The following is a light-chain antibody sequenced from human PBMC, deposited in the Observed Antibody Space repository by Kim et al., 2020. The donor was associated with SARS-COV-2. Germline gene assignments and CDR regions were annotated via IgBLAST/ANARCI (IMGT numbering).Light chain of an antibody. Sequence: VAPGQTSSGTCTGDKVGEKYVYWFQQKAGQAPVLVMYEDAKRPSGIPERFSGSNSGDTATLTISGTQAMDEAEYYCQASDSGTVVFGGGTQLTVL. V-gene: IGLV3-1*01. CDR3: QASDSGTVV. J-gene: IGLJ2*01. CDR2: EDA. CDR1: KVGEKY.